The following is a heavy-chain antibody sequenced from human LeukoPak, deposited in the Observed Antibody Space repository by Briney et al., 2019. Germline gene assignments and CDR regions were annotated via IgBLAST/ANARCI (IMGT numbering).Heavy chain of an antibody. J-gene: IGHJ4*02. D-gene: IGHD3-10*01. V-gene: IGHV4-4*02. CDR2: IYHSGST. CDR1: GVSISSSNR. CDR3: AREGDPTGSYYNY. Sequence: PSETLSLTCDVSGVSISSSNRWSWVRQPPGKGLEWIGEIYHSGSTNYNPSLKSRVTISVDKSKNQFSLNLNSVTAADTAVYYCAREGDPTGSYYNYWGQGILVTVSS.